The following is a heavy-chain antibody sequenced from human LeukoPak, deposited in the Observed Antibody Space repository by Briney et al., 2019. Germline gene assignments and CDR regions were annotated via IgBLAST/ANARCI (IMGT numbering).Heavy chain of an antibody. Sequence: SETLSLTCTVSGGSISSSSYYWGWVRQPAGKGLEWIGRIYSSGSSNYNPSLKSRVTMSVDTSRKQLSLQVRSVTAADTAVYYCARGGRSYDSHGKFDPWAREPWSPSPQ. D-gene: IGHD5-18*01. CDR2: IYSSGSS. CDR3: ARGGRSYDSHGKFDP. CDR1: GGSISSSSYY. J-gene: IGHJ5*02. V-gene: IGHV4-39*07.